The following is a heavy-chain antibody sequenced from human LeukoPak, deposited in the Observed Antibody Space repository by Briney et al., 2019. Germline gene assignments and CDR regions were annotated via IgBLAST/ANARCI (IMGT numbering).Heavy chain of an antibody. V-gene: IGHV4-59*02. CDR2: IYYSEIP. D-gene: IGHD2-15*01. CDR3: ARGRRPYWYFDL. J-gene: IGHJ2*01. CDR1: GASVSTYY. Sequence: SETLSLTCTVSGASVSTYYWSWIRQSPGKGLEWIGSIYYSEIPNYNPSLKSRVTVSIDTSKNQFSLKLSSVTAADTAVYYCARGRRPYWYFDLWGRGTLVTVSS.